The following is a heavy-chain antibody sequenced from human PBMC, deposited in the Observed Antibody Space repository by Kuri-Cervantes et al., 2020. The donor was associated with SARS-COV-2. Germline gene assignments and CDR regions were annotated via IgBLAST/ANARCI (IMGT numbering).Heavy chain of an antibody. CDR1: GYTFTGYY. CDR3: AMYFYGSGNYHDTLDK. D-gene: IGHD3-10*01. J-gene: IGHJ4*02. Sequence: ASVKVSCKASGYTFTGYYMHWVRQAPGQGLEWMGWINPNSGGTNYAQKFQGWVTMTRDTYISTVYMVLSRLRSDDTAVYYCAMYFYGSGNYHDTLDKWGQGTLVTVSS. V-gene: IGHV1-2*04. CDR2: INPNSGGT.